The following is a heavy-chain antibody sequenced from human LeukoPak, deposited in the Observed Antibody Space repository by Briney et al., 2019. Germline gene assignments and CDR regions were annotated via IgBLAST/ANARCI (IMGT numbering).Heavy chain of an antibody. J-gene: IGHJ1*01. D-gene: IGHD1-26*01. CDR2: FDPEDGET. V-gene: IGHV1-24*01. CDR3: ATDLVGATTTRGVEYFQH. Sequence: GASVKVSCKVSGYTLTELSMHWVRQAPGKGLEWMEGFDPEDGETIYAEKLKGRVTMTEDTSTDTAYMELSSLRSEDTAVYYCATDLVGATTTRGVEYFQHWGQGTLVTVSS. CDR1: GYTLTELS.